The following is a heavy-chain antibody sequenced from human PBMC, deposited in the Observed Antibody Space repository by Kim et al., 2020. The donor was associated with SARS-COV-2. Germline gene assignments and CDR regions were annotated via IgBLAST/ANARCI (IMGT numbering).Heavy chain of an antibody. CDR2: INHSGST. CDR3: ARGGYSYGNFDY. Sequence: SETLSLTCAVYGGSFSGYYWSWIRQPPGKGLEWIGEINHSGSTNYNPSLKSRVTISVDTSKNQFSLKLSSVTAADTAVYYCARGGYSYGNFDYWGQGTLVTVSS. CDR1: GGSFSGYY. V-gene: IGHV4-34*01. J-gene: IGHJ4*02. D-gene: IGHD5-18*01.